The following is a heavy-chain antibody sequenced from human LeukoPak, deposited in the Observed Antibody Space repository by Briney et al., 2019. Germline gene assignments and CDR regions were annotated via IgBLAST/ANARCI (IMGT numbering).Heavy chain of an antibody. CDR2: ISSIGSTI. J-gene: IGHJ4*02. D-gene: IGHD6-19*01. Sequence: PGGSLRLSCAASGFTFSDYYMSWIRQAPGKGLEWVSYISSIGSTIYYADSVKGRFTISRDNGKNSLYLQMDSLRAEDTAVYYCARASGWYRSGDYWGQGTLVTVSS. CDR1: GFTFSDYY. V-gene: IGHV3-11*01. CDR3: ARASGWYRSGDY.